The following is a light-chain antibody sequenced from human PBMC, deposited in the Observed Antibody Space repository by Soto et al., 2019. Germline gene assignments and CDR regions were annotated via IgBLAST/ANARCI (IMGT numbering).Light chain of an antibody. V-gene: IGKV1-27*01. CDR2: AAS. J-gene: IGKJ3*01. Sequence: DIQMTQSPTSLSASVGDRVTITCQASQGIRNFVAWYQQKPGKAPKLLIYAASTLQSGVPSRFSGSCSGTDFTLTINCLQPEDVATYSCQKYSSVPVFGPGTKVEIK. CDR3: QKYSSVPV. CDR1: QGIRNF.